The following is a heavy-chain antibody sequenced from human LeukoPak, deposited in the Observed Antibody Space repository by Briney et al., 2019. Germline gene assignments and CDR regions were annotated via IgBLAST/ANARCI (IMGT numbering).Heavy chain of an antibody. D-gene: IGHD1-26*01. CDR2: INSDGSST. CDR3: AKTTLRWELLQGYYFDY. J-gene: IGHJ4*02. CDR1: GFTFSSYW. Sequence: PGGSLRLSCAASGFTFSSYWMHWVRQAPGKGLVWVSRINSDGSSTSYADSVKGRFTISRDNSKNTLYLQMNSLRAEDTAVYYCAKTTLRWELLQGYYFDYWGQGTLVTVSS. V-gene: IGHV3-74*01.